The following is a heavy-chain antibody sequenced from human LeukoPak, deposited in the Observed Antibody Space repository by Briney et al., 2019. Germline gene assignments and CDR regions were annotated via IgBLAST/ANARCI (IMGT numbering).Heavy chain of an antibody. D-gene: IGHD3-10*01. J-gene: IGHJ3*02. CDR3: ARVSTMVRGVNAFDI. Sequence: ASVKVSCKASGYTFTSYYMHWVRQAPGQGLEWMGWINPNSGGTNYAQKFQGRVTMTRDTSISTAYMELSRLRSDDTAVYYCARVSTMVRGVNAFDIWGQGTMVTVSS. V-gene: IGHV1-2*02. CDR2: INPNSGGT. CDR1: GYTFTSYY.